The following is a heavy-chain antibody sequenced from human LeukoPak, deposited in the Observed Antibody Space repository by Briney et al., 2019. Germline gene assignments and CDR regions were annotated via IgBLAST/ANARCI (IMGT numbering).Heavy chain of an antibody. CDR3: VRVGYFVYSGSYRWNFDY. V-gene: IGHV3-7*01. D-gene: IGHD1-26*01. Sequence: GGSLRLSCVVSGFTFSSYWMSWVRQAPGKGLEWVANIKLDGSEKYYVDSVKGRFTISRDNAKNSLSLQMNTLRAEDTAVYYCVRVGYFVYSGSYRWNFDYWGQGTLVTVSS. CDR2: IKLDGSEK. CDR1: GFTFSSYW. J-gene: IGHJ4*02.